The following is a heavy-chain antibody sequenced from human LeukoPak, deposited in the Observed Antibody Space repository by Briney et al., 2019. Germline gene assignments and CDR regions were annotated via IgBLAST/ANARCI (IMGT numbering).Heavy chain of an antibody. CDR1: GFTVSSNY. Sequence: GGSLRLSCRVSGFTVSSNYMSWVRQAPGKGLEYVSVIYRGGSTHYADSVKGRFTISRDNSKNTMYLQMNSLRAEDTAVYYCARVPYATVADTFDIWGQGTLVTVSS. J-gene: IGHJ3*02. V-gene: IGHV3-66*01. CDR2: IYRGGST. CDR3: ARVPYATVADTFDI. D-gene: IGHD2-8*01.